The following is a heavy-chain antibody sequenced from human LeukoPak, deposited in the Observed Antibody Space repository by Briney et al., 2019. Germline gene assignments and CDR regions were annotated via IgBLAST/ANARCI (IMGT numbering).Heavy chain of an antibody. CDR2: IYPGDFDT. CDR1: GYTFSSYW. J-gene: IGHJ4*02. CDR3: ARQNDFRLDY. Sequence: GESLRISCKGSGYTFSSYWIGCVRQMPGKGLEWMGIIYPGDFDTRYSPSLQGQVTISVDTSIGTAYLQWSSLKASDTAIYYCARQNDFRLDYWGQGTLVTVSS. D-gene: IGHD3-3*01. V-gene: IGHV5-51*01.